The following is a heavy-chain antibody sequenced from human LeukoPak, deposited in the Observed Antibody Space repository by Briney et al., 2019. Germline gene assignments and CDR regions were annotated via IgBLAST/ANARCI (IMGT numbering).Heavy chain of an antibody. CDR3: AARMDFWSGYYANWFDP. CDR2: IYHSGST. J-gene: IGHJ5*02. D-gene: IGHD3-3*01. Sequence: PSETLSLTCAVSGGSISSGGYSWSWIRQPPGKGLEWIGYIYHSGSTYYNPSLKSRVTIPVDRSKNQFSLKLSSVTAADTAVYYCAARMDFWSGYYANWFDPWGQGTLVTVSS. V-gene: IGHV4-30-2*01. CDR1: GGSISSGGYS.